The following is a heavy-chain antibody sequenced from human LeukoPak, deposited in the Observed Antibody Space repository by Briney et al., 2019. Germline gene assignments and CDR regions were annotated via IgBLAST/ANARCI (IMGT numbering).Heavy chain of an antibody. CDR1: GYTFTGYY. V-gene: IGHV1-2*02. CDR2: INPSSGGT. D-gene: IGHD5-12*01. CDR3: ARTVATMYDY. J-gene: IGHJ4*02. Sequence: ASVKVSCKASGYTFTGYYLHWVRQAPGQGLEWMGWINPSSGGTNYAQRFQGGVTMTRDTSTSTVYMELSSLRSEDTAVYYCARTVATMYDYWGQGTLVTVSS.